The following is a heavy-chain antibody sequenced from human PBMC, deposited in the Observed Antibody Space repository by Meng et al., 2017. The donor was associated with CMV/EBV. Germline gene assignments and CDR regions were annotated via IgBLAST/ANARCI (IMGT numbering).Heavy chain of an antibody. V-gene: IGHV3-30*02. CDR3: ARVGGGIVPAAIVTTNYYYCGMDV. J-gene: IGHJ6*02. Sequence: GGSLRLSCAASGFTLSSYGMHWVRQAPGKGLEWVAFIRYDGSNKYYADSVKGRFTISRDNSKNTLYLQMNSLRAADTAVYYCARVGGGIVPAAIVTTNYYYCGMDVWGQGTTVTVSS. D-gene: IGHD2-2*01. CDR2: IRYDGSNK. CDR1: GFTLSSYG.